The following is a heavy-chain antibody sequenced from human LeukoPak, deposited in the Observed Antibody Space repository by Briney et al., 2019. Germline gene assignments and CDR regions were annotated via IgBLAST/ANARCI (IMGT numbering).Heavy chain of an antibody. V-gene: IGHV3-7*01. CDR3: AGGAGWIFDI. Sequence: PGGSLRLSCAASGFSFSTYWMTWVRQAPGKGLEWLANINKDGSDIQYVDSVRGRFTISRDNAQNLVYLQLNSLRAEDAAVYYCAGGAGWIFDIWGQGTMVAVSS. J-gene: IGHJ3*02. D-gene: IGHD6-19*01. CDR1: GFSFSTYW. CDR2: INKDGSDI.